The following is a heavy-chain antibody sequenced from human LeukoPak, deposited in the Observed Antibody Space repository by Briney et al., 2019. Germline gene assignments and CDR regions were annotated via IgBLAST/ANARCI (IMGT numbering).Heavy chain of an antibody. CDR3: ARDRDYGDYAFDY. CDR2: ISSSGSTI. V-gene: IGHV3-48*03. Sequence: PGGSLRLSCAASGFTFSSYEMNWVRQAPGKGLEWVSYISSSGSTIYYADSVKGRFTISRDNAKNPLYLQMNSLRAEDTAVYYCARDRDYGDYAFDYWGQGTLVTVSS. CDR1: GFTFSSYE. D-gene: IGHD4-17*01. J-gene: IGHJ4*02.